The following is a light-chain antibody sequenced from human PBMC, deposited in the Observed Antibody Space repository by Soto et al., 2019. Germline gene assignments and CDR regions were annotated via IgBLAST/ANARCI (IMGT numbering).Light chain of an antibody. V-gene: IGLV2-14*01. Sequence: QYVLTQPASVSGSPGQSITISCTGTSSDVGGYDYVSWYQLHPGKAPKLMVFEVSNRPSGVSYRFSGSKSGNTASLTISGLQAEDEADYVCSSYSISTAYLFGTGTKLTVL. CDR3: SSYSISTAYL. CDR2: EVS. J-gene: IGLJ1*01. CDR1: SSDVGGYDY.